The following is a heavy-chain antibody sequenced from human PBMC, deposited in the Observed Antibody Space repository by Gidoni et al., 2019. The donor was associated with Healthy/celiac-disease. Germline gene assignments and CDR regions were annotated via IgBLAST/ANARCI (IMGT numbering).Heavy chain of an antibody. CDR2: ISSSSSYI. CDR1: GFTFSIYS. Sequence: EVQLVESGGGLVKPGGSLRLSCAASGFTFSIYSMNWVRQAPGKGLEWVSSISSSSSYIYYADSVKGRFTISRDNAKNSLYLQMNSLRAEDTAVYYCARDGDIVVVVAADAFDIWGQGTMVTVSS. CDR3: ARDGDIVVVVAADAFDI. J-gene: IGHJ3*02. V-gene: IGHV3-21*01. D-gene: IGHD2-15*01.